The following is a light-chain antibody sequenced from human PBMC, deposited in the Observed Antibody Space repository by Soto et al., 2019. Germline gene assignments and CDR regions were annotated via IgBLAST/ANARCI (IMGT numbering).Light chain of an antibody. J-gene: IGLJ1*01. CDR1: SSDVGSYNL. Sequence: QSALTQPASVSGSPGQSITISCTGTSSDVGSYNLVSWYQQHPGKAPKLMISEGSKRPSGVSNRFSGSKSGNTASLTISGLQAEDEADYYCCSYAGSTTFYVFGTGTKLTVL. V-gene: IGLV2-23*01. CDR2: EGS. CDR3: CSYAGSTTFYV.